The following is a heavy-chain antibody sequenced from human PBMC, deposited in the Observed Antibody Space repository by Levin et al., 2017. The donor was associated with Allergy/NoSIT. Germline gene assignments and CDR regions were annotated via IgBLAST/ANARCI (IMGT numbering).Heavy chain of an antibody. J-gene: IGHJ6*03. D-gene: IGHD2-15*01. V-gene: IGHV4-31*03. CDR1: GGSISSGGYY. CDR3: AREVVAATPHLYYMDV. CDR2: IYYSGST. Sequence: SCTVSGGSISSGGYYWSWIRQHPGKGLEWIGYIYYSGSTYYNPSLKSRVTISVDTSKNQFSLKLSSVTAADTAVYYCAREVVAATPHLYYMDVWGKGTTVTVSS.